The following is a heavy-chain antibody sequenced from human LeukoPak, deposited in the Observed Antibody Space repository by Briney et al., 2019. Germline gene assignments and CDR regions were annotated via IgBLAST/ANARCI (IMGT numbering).Heavy chain of an antibody. Sequence: ASVKVSCKASGYTFTSYDINWVPQATGQGLECMGCINPNRGNTGYAQKLQGRDTMTRNTSISTAYMELSRLRSEDTAVYYCASSGRYSYNAFDIWGQGTMVTVSS. J-gene: IGHJ3*02. CDR3: ASSGRYSYNAFDI. V-gene: IGHV1-8*01. CDR1: GYTFTSYD. D-gene: IGHD1-26*01. CDR2: INPNRGNT.